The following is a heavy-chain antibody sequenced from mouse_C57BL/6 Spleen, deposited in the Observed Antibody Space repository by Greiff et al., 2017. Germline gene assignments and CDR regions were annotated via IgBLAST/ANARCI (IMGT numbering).Heavy chain of an antibody. J-gene: IGHJ4*01. CDR2: INPSTGGT. Sequence: VHVKQSGPELVKPGASVKISCKASGYSFTGYYMNWVKQSPEKSLEWIGEINPSTGGTTYNQKFKAKATLTVDKSSSTAYMQLKSLTSEDSAVYYCARPYGSSPYYAMDYWGQGTSVTVSS. V-gene: IGHV1-42*01. CDR1: GYSFTGYY. CDR3: ARPYGSSPYYAMDY. D-gene: IGHD1-1*01.